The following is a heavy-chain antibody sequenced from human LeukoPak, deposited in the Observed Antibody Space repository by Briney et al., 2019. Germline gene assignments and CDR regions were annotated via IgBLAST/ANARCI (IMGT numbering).Heavy chain of an antibody. CDR2: ISSSSSTI. D-gene: IGHD6-19*01. V-gene: IGHV3-48*02. CDR3: ARDRYSSGWFGAFDI. CDR1: GFTFISYS. J-gene: IGHJ3*02. Sequence: QSGGSLRLSCAASGFTFISYSMNWVRQAPGKGLEWVSYISSSSSTIKYVDSVKGRFTISRDNAKNSLYLQMNSLRDEDTAVYYCARDRYSSGWFGAFDIWGQGTLVTVSS.